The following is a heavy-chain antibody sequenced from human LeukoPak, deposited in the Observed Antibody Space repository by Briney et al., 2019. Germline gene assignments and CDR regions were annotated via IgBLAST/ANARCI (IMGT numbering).Heavy chain of an antibody. Sequence: ASVKVSCKASGYTFTGYYMHWVRQAPGQGLEWMGWINPNSGGTNYAQKFQGRVTMTRDTSISTAYMELSRLRSDDTAVYYCARAPYDFWSGYYRNWGQGTLVTVSS. CDR1: GYTFTGYY. J-gene: IGHJ4*02. CDR2: INPNSGGT. V-gene: IGHV1-2*02. D-gene: IGHD3-3*01. CDR3: ARAPYDFWSGYYRN.